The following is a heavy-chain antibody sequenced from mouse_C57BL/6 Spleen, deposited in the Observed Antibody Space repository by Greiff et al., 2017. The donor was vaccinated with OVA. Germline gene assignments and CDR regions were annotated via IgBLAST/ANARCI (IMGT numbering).Heavy chain of an antibody. V-gene: IGHV1-19*01. CDR3: ATYYSNYEGFAY. Sequence: EVKLQQSGPVLVKPGASVKMSCKASGYTFTDYYMNWVKQSHGKSLEWIGVINPYNGGTSYNQKFKGKATLTVDKSSSTAYMELNSLTSEDSAVYYCATYYSNYEGFAYWGQGTLVTVSA. CDR2: INPYNGGT. D-gene: IGHD2-5*01. J-gene: IGHJ3*01. CDR1: GYTFTDYY.